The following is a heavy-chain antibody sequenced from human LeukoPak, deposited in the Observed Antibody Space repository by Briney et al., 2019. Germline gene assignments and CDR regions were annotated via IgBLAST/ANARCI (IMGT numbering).Heavy chain of an antibody. J-gene: IGHJ4*02. Sequence: GASVKVSCKTSGFAFKGYGISWVRQAPGQGLEWMAIINPSGGGTRSAQKFQGRVSLTWDTSTSTVYMELRRVRSEDTAVYFCARDPLEWEGNYFDYWGQGTLVTVSS. CDR1: GFAFKGYG. V-gene: IGHV1-46*02. D-gene: IGHD1-26*01. CDR3: ARDPLEWEGNYFDY. CDR2: INPSGGGT.